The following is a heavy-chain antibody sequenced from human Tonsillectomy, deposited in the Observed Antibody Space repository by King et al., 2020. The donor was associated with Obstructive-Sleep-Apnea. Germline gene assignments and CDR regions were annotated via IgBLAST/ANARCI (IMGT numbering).Heavy chain of an antibody. V-gene: IGHV5-51*01. J-gene: IGHJ4*02. D-gene: IGHD6-19*01. CDR2: IYPTDSDT. CDR3: ARLDSGPYHVDF. Sequence: EGQLVQSGAEVKKPGESLKISCKASGYSFSSYWIAWVRQMPGKGLEWMGIIYPTDSDTRYSPSFQGQITISADRSITTAYLQWSNVKASDTAMYYCARLDSGPYHVDFWGQGTLLTVSS. CDR1: GYSFSSYW.